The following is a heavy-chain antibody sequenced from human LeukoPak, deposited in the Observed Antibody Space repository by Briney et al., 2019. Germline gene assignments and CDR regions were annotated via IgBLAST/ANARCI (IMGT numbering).Heavy chain of an antibody. Sequence: PSETLSLTCTVYGGSFSGYYWSWTRQPPGKGLEWIGEINHSGSTNYNPSLKSRVTISVDTSKNQFSLKLSSVTAADTAVYYCARHRRANYYGSGSSPYYYYMDVWGKGTTVTISS. J-gene: IGHJ6*03. CDR1: GGSFSGYY. CDR3: ARHRRANYYGSGSSPYYYYMDV. D-gene: IGHD3-10*01. V-gene: IGHV4-34*01. CDR2: INHSGST.